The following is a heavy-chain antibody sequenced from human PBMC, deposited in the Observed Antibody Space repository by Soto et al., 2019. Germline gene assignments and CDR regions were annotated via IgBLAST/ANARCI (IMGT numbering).Heavy chain of an antibody. J-gene: IGHJ4*02. D-gene: IGHD6-6*01. V-gene: IGHV4-59*01. Sequence: SETLSLTCTVSGGSISSYYWSWIRQPPGKGLEWVGYIYHSGSTNYNPSLKSRVTMSVDRSKNQFSLKVRSVTAADTAVYYCARSYSSSPRRFDYWGQGTLVTVSS. CDR3: ARSYSSSPRRFDY. CDR2: IYHSGST. CDR1: GGSISSYY.